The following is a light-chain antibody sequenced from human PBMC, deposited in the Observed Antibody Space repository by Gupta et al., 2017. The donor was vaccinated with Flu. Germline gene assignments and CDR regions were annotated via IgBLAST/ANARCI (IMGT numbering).Light chain of an antibody. Sequence: DIQMTQSPSSLSASVGDRVTITCRASQSISSYLNWYQQKPGKAPKLLIYAASSLQSGVPSRFSGSGSGTDFTLTSSSLQPEDFATYYWQQSYSTLTFGGGTKVEIK. CDR2: AAS. V-gene: IGKV1-39*01. CDR3: QQSYSTLT. CDR1: QSISSY. J-gene: IGKJ4*01.